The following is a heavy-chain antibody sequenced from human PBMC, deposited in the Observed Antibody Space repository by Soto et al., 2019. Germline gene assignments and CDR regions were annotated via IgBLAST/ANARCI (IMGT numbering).Heavy chain of an antibody. V-gene: IGHV3-23*01. D-gene: IGHD3-9*01. CDR2: ISGSGGST. J-gene: IGHJ4*02. Sequence: GGSLRLSCAASGFTFSSYAMSWVRQAPGKGPEWVSAISGSGGSTYYADSVKGLFTISRDNSKNTLYLQMNSLRAEDTAVYYCATHYDILTGYPFDYWGQGTLVTVSS. CDR1: GFTFSSYA. CDR3: ATHYDILTGYPFDY.